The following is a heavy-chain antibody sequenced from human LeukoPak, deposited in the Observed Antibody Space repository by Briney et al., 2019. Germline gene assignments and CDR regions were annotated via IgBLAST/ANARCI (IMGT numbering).Heavy chain of an antibody. CDR1: GFSFSSYT. CDR3: ARRGSYSAEYFQH. V-gene: IGHV3-64*01. D-gene: IGHD1-26*01. J-gene: IGHJ1*01. CDR2: ISSSGGST. Sequence: GGSLTLSCAVSGFSFSSYTMHWVRQAPGKGLEYVSAISSSGGSTYYVNSVKGRFTISRDNSKNTLYLQMGSLRAEDMAVYYCARRGSYSAEYFQHWGQGTLVTVSS.